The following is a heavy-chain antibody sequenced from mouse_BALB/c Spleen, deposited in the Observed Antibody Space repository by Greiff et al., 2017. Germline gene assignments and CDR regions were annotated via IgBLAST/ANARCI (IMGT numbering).Heavy chain of an antibody. CDR2: IYPGGGYT. CDR3: ARGHRRLGLRGDY. Sequence: QVQLQQSGAELVRPGTSVTISCNASGYTFTNYWLGWVKRRPGHGLVWCGDIYPGGGYTNYNEKFKGKATLTADTSSSPAYMQLSSLTSEDSAGYFGARGHRRLGLRGDYWGEGTTLTVSS. V-gene: IGHV1-63*02. CDR1: GYTFTNYW. D-gene: IGHD3-2*01. J-gene: IGHJ2*01.